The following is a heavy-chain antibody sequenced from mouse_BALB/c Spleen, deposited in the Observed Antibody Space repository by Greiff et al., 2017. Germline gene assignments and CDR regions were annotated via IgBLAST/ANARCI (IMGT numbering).Heavy chain of an antibody. Sequence: EVQLVESGPGLVKPSQSLSLTCTVTGYSITSDYAWNWIRQFPGNKLEWMGYISYSGSTSYNPSLKSRISITRDTSKNQFFLQLNSVTTEDTATYYCARGLWLRQGAMDYWGQGTSVTVSS. V-gene: IGHV3-2*02. CDR2: ISYSGST. CDR1: GYSITSDYA. D-gene: IGHD2-2*01. J-gene: IGHJ4*01. CDR3: ARGLWLRQGAMDY.